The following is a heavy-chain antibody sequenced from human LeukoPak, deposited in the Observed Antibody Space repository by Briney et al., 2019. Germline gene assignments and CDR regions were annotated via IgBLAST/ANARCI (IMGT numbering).Heavy chain of an antibody. CDR2: IKSKTDGGTT. V-gene: IGHV3-15*01. CDR1: GFTFSNAW. CDR3: TTVSGLLWVGELLYSKP. Sequence: GGSLRVSCAASGFTFSNAWMSWVRQAPGKGLEWVGRIKSKTDGGTTDYAAPVKGRFTISRDDSKNTLYLQMNSLKTEDTAVYYCTTVSGLLWVGELLYSKPWGQGTMVTVSS. D-gene: IGHD3-10*01. J-gene: IGHJ5*02.